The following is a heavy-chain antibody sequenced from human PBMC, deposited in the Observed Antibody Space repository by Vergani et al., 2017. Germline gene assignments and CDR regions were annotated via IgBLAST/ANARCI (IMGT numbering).Heavy chain of an antibody. Sequence: QVQLQESGPGLVKPSETLSLTCTVSGGSISSYYWSWIRQPPGKGLEWIGYIYCSGSTNYNPSLKSRVTISVDTSKNQFSLKLSSVTAADTAVYYCAREREGSFARAIDYWGQGTLVTVSS. CDR1: GGSISSYY. D-gene: IGHD3-10*01. CDR3: AREREGSFARAIDY. J-gene: IGHJ4*02. CDR2: IYCSGST. V-gene: IGHV4-59*01.